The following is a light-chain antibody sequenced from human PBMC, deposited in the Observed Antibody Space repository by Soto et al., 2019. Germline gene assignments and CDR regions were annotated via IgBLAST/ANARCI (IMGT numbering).Light chain of an antibody. Sequence: EIVLTQSPGTLSLSPGERATLSCRASQSLRTSYLAWYQQRHGQAPRLLIYGVSNRATGVTDRFSGTGSGTDFTLIISRLEPKDFAVNYCQQDGSSFVNTFGQGNKLEI. CDR1: QSLRTSY. CDR2: GVS. J-gene: IGKJ2*01. V-gene: IGKV3-20*01. CDR3: QQDGSSFVNT.